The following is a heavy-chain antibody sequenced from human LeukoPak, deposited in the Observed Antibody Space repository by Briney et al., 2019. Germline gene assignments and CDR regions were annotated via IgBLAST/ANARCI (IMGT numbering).Heavy chain of an antibody. J-gene: IGHJ4*02. Sequence: SETLSLTCTVSGGSISSSSYYWGWIRQPPGKGLEWIGSIYYSGSTYYNPSLKSRVTISVDTSKNQFSLKLSSVTAADTAVYYCAGATDYGDYLDYWGQGTLVTVSS. CDR2: IYYSGST. V-gene: IGHV4-39*07. CDR1: GGSISSSSYY. D-gene: IGHD4-17*01. CDR3: AGATDYGDYLDY.